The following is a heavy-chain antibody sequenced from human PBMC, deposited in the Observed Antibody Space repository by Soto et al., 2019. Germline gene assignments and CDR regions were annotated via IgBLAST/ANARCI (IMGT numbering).Heavy chain of an antibody. J-gene: IGHJ3*02. V-gene: IGHV4-31*03. D-gene: IGHD1-26*01. CDR3: ARLDVNGGAFDI. Sequence: QVQLQESGPGLVKPSQTLSLTCTVTGGSISSGGHHWSWVRQHPGKGLEWIGNIYHTGSSYHIPALKRRITMSIDRSKNQFALRLESVTAADTAVYYCARLDVNGGAFDIWGRGTMVTVSS. CDR2: IYHTGSS. CDR1: GGSISSGGHH.